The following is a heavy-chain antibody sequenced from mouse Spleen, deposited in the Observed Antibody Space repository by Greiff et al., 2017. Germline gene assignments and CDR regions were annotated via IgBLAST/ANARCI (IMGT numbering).Heavy chain of an antibody. Sequence: DVMLVESEGGLVQPGSSMKLSCTASGFTFSDYYMAWVRQVPEKGLEWVANINYDGSSTYYLDSLKSRFIISRDNAKNILYLQMSSLKSEDTATYYCARGELRTWFAYWGQGTLVTVSA. J-gene: IGHJ3*01. CDR2: INYDGSST. CDR3: ARGELRTWFAY. D-gene: IGHD1-1*01. V-gene: IGHV5-16*01. CDR1: GFTFSDYY.